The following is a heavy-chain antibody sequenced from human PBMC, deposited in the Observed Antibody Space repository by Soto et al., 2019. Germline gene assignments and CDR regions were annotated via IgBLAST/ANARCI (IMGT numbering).Heavy chain of an antibody. CDR3: ARGGSSSSVVSVPFDY. Sequence: SETLSLTCAVSGYSISSGYYWGWIRQPPGKGLEWIGSIYHSGSTYYNPSLKSRVTISVDTSKNQFSLKLSSVTAADTAVYYCARGGSSSSVVSVPFDYWGQGTLVTVSS. V-gene: IGHV4-38-2*01. CDR1: GYSISSGYY. J-gene: IGHJ4*02. CDR2: IYHSGST. D-gene: IGHD6-6*01.